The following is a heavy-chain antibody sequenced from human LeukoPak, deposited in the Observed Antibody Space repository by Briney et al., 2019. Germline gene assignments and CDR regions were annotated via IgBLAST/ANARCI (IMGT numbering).Heavy chain of an antibody. CDR1: GGSISNYY. V-gene: IGHV4-4*07. CDR3: ARDRGTALAY. D-gene: IGHD5-18*01. J-gene: IGHJ4*02. CDR2: MYTGGSI. Sequence: SETLSLTCTVSGGSISNYYWSWIRQPAGKGLEWLGRMYTGGSITYNPSLKSRVTMSVDTSKNQFSLTLSSVTAADTAVYFCARDRGTALAYWGQGSLVTVSS.